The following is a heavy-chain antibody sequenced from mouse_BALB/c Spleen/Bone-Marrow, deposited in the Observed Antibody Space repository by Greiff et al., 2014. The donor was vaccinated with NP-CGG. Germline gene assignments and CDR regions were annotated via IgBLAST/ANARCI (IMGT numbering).Heavy chain of an antibody. V-gene: IGHV14-3*02. Sequence: VQLQQSGAELVQPGASVKLSCTASGFNIKDTYMHWVKQRPEQGLEWIGRIDPANGNNKYDPKFQGKATITADTSSNTAYLQLSSLTSEDTAVYYCARWGKLGRGYFDVWGAGTTVTVSS. CDR3: ARWGKLGRGYFDV. CDR1: GFNIKDTY. J-gene: IGHJ1*01. CDR2: IDPANGNN. D-gene: IGHD4-1*01.